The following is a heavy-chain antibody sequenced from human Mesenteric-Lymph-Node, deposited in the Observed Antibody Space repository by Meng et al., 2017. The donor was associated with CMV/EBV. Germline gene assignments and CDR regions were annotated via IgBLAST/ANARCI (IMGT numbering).Heavy chain of an antibody. V-gene: IGHV3-23*01. CDR2: ISGSGGST. Sequence: GGSLRLSCAASGFTFSSYGMSWVRQAPGKGLEWVSGISGSGGSTHYADSVKGRFTISRDNSNNTLYLQMNGLSAEDTALYYCAKFGASSGRESYWGQGTLVTVSS. CDR1: GFTFSSYG. CDR3: AKFGASSGRESY. D-gene: IGHD3-16*01. J-gene: IGHJ4*02.